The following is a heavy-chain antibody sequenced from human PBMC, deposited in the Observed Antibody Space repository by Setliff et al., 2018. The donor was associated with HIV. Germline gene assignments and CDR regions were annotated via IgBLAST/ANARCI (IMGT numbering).Heavy chain of an antibody. V-gene: IGHV4-59*08. CDR2: VLSSGSA. CDR3: ARGILFFYYMDI. D-gene: IGHD2-21*01. Sequence: PSETLSLTCTVSGASMSSYFWSWVRQTPGKGLEWIGYVLSSGSATYNPSLKSRVAMSVDTSKNQSSLSLASPTAADTAVYYCARGILFFYYMDIWGRGTTVTV. J-gene: IGHJ6*03. CDR1: GASMSSYF.